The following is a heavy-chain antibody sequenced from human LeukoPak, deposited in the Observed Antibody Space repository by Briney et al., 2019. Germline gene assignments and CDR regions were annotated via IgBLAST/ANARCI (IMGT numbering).Heavy chain of an antibody. Sequence: SVKVSCKASGGTFSSYAISWVRQAPGQGLEWMGGIIPIFGTANYAQKFQGRVTITTDESTSTAYMELSSLRSEDTAVYYCARGLTPGGVIAAGTLGYWGQGTLVTVSS. V-gene: IGHV1-69*05. CDR2: IIPIFGTA. J-gene: IGHJ4*02. CDR1: GGTFSSYA. D-gene: IGHD6-13*01. CDR3: ARGLTPGGVIAAGTLGY.